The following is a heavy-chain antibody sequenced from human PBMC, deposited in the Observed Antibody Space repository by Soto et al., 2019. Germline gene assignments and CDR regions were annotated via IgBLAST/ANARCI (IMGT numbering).Heavy chain of an antibody. CDR2: VYSAGNT. CDR1: GFTVSSNY. D-gene: IGHD1-26*01. Sequence: GGSLRLSCAASGFTVSSNYMSWVRQAPGKGLEWISIVYSAGNTYYADSVKGRFTISRDNSKNTLYLQMNSLGAEDTAVYYCARDFVVGGPTINYYYGMDVWGQGTTVTVSS. V-gene: IGHV3-66*01. J-gene: IGHJ6*02. CDR3: ARDFVVGGPTINYYYGMDV.